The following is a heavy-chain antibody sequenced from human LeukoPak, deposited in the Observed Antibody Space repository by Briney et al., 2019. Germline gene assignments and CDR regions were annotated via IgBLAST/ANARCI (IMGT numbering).Heavy chain of an antibody. CDR3: AGGQSIAAATGYYGMDV. V-gene: IGHV4-34*01. CDR1: GGSFSGYY. Sequence: SETLSLTCAVYGGSFSGYYWSWIRQPPGKGLEWIGEINHSGSTNYNPSLKSRVTISVDTSKNQFSLKLSSVTAADTAVYYCAGGQSIAAATGYYGMDVWGQGTTVTVSS. CDR2: INHSGST. J-gene: IGHJ6*02. D-gene: IGHD6-13*01.